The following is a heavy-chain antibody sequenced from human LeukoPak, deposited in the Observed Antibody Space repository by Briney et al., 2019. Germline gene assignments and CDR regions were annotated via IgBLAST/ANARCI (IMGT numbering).Heavy chain of an antibody. CDR3: AKAEAAGNNRGGYYYFYMDV. CDR1: GFTFSAYA. CDR2: ITASGLTT. Sequence: PGGSLRLSCAASGFTFSAYAMTWVRQAPGKGLEWVSGITASGLTTYYAASVKGRFTVSRGNSENTLYLQMNSLRAEDTARYYCAKAEAAGNNRGGYYYFYMDVWGKGTTVTVSS. D-gene: IGHD6-25*01. J-gene: IGHJ6*03. V-gene: IGHV3-23*01.